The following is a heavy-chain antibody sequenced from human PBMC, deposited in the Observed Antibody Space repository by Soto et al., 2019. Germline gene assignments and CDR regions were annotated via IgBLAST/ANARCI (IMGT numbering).Heavy chain of an antibody. D-gene: IGHD3-3*01. V-gene: IGHV3-21*01. Sequence: PGGSLRLSCAASGFTFSSYSMNWVRQAPGKGLEWVSSISSSSSYIYYADSVKGRFTISRDNAKNSLYLQMNSLRAEDTAVYYCARDRRFLEWLPHYYYYGMDVWGQGTTVTVSS. CDR3: ARDRRFLEWLPHYYYYGMDV. J-gene: IGHJ6*02. CDR1: GFTFSSYS. CDR2: ISSSSSYI.